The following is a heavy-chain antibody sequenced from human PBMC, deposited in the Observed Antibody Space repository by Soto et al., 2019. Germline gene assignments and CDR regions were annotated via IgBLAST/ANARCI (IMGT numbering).Heavy chain of an antibody. V-gene: IGHV3-7*04. J-gene: IGHJ4*02. CDR2: IKQDGSEE. CDR3: ARERSRIDY. Sequence: EVQLVESGGGLVQPGGSLRLSCAASGFSFSGYWMSWVRQAPGKGLEWVANIKQDGSEEYYVDSVKGRFTISRDNAKNSLYLQMNSLRVGDTALYYCARERSRIDYWGQGTLVTVSS. CDR1: GFSFSGYW.